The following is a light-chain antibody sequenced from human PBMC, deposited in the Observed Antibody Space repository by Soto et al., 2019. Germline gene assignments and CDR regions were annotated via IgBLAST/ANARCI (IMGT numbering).Light chain of an antibody. CDR2: DNN. CDR3: GTWDSSLSAGWVV. CDR1: SSNIGNNY. J-gene: IGLJ2*01. Sequence: QSVLTQPPSVSAAPGQKVTISCSGSSSNIGNNYVSWYQQLPGTAPKLLIYDNNKRPSGIPDRFSGSKSGTSATLGITGLQTGDEADYYCGTWDSSLSAGWVVFGGGTKLTVL. V-gene: IGLV1-51*01.